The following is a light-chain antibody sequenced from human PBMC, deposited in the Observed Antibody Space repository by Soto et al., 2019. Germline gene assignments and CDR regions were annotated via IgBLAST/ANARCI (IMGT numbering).Light chain of an antibody. CDR3: QQHNSLPPYT. CDR1: PSVSCN. CDR2: GAS. Sequence: EIVMTQSPAPLSVSPGERATLSCRARPSVSCNLAWYQQKPGQAPRLLIYGASSRATGIPARVSSSGSGTSFTLTFSSLLYAECAVYYCQQHNSLPPYTFGQGTKLEIK. J-gene: IGKJ2*01. V-gene: IGKV3-15*01.